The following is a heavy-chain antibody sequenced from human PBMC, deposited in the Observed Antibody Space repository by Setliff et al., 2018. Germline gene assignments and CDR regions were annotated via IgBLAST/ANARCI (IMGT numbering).Heavy chain of an antibody. J-gene: IGHJ6*03. V-gene: IGHV3-23*01. CDR1: GFTLNNYA. Sequence: GGSLRLSCAASGFTLNNYAMSWVRQAPGKGLEWVSIISASGDTTYYADSVRGRFTISRDNSKSTLYLQMNSLRAEDTAIYYCARTYYYASGRSGYYYYYYYMDVWGKGTTVTVSS. CDR3: ARTYYYASGRSGYYYYYYYMDV. CDR2: ISASGDTT. D-gene: IGHD3-10*01.